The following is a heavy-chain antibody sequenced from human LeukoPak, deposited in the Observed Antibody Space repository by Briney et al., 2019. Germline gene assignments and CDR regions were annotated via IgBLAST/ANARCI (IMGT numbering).Heavy chain of an antibody. Sequence: GEPLNLHCPPSRFHFSSYWMHWVPQAPRKGLLWASRINSSRNITTYADLVKGRFTISRDNANNTPYLQMNRLKAEDLADYNCLNIAASCGQPTLLT. CDR2: INSSRNIT. D-gene: IGHD6-25*01. V-gene: IGHV3-74*01. CDR3: LNIAAS. J-gene: IGHJ1*01. CDR1: RFHFSSYW.